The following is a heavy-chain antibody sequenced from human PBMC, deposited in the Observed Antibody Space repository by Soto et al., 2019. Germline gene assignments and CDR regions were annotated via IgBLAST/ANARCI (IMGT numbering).Heavy chain of an antibody. D-gene: IGHD4-17*01. CDR2: IIPILGIA. CDR3: ARSGDGGLRATMDV. V-gene: IGHV1-69*02. Sequence: GASVKVSCKASGGTFSSYTISWVRQAPGQGLEWMGRIIPILGIANYAQKFQGRVTITADKSTSTAYMELSSLRSEDMAVYYCARSGDGGLRATMDVWGKGATLTVSS. J-gene: IGHJ6*04. CDR1: GGTFSSYT.